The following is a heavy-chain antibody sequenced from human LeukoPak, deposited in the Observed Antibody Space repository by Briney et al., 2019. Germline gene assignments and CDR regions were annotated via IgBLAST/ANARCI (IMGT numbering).Heavy chain of an antibody. CDR1: GFTFSSYA. CDR2: ISGSGGST. D-gene: IGHD4-23*01. V-gene: IGHV3-23*01. J-gene: IGHJ4*02. CDR3: AKATVVTPNY. Sequence: GGSLRPSCAASGFTFSSYAMSWVRQALGKGLEWVSAISGSGGSTYYADSVKGRFTISRDNSKNTLYLQMNSLRAEDTAVYYCAKATVVTPNYWGQGTLVTVSS.